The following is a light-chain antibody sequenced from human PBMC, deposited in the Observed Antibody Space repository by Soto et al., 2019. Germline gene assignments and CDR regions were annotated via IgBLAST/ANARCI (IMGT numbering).Light chain of an antibody. CDR1: QSVSSY. Sequence: EIVLTQSPATLSLSPGERATLSCRASQSVSSYLAWYQQKPGQAPRLLIYDASNRATGIPARFSGSGSGTDFTLTISSLEPEDFAVYYCQQRSNWPRTWTFGQGTEVDIK. V-gene: IGKV3-11*01. CDR3: QQRSNWPRTWT. CDR2: DAS. J-gene: IGKJ1*01.